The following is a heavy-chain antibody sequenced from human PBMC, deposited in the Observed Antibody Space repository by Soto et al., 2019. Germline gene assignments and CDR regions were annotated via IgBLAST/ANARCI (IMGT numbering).Heavy chain of an antibody. CDR1: GFTFISYA. Sequence: PGGSLRLSCAASGFTFISYAMSWVLQAPWKGLEWVSAISGSGGSTYYADSVKGRFTISRDNSKNTLYLQMNSLRAEDTAVYYCAKDRGYFDWLSPLSFDYWGQGTLVTVSS. CDR3: AKDRGYFDWLSPLSFDY. V-gene: IGHV3-23*01. D-gene: IGHD3-9*01. J-gene: IGHJ4*02. CDR2: ISGSGGST.